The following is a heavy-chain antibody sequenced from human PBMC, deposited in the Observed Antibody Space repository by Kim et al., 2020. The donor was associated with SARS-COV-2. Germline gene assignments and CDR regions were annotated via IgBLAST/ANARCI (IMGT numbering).Heavy chain of an antibody. CDR3: ANGGVKGATVLYSSSWYDYDY. Sequence: GGSLRLSCAASGFTFSSYAMSWVRQAPGKGLEWVSAISGSGGSTYYADSVKGRFTISRDNSKNTLYLQMNSLRAEDTAVYYCANGGVKGATVLYSSSWYDYDYWGQGTLVTVSS. J-gene: IGHJ4*02. CDR2: ISGSGGST. D-gene: IGHD6-13*01. V-gene: IGHV3-23*01. CDR1: GFTFSSYA.